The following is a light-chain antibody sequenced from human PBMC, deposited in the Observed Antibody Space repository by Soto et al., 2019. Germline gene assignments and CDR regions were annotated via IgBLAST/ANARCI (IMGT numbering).Light chain of an antibody. CDR2: DTS. Sequence: IVLTRPPASFSLAPMGIATLSFRASETIRGLLAWYQQRPGQPPRLLIYDTSNRATGIPARFSGSGSGTDFTLTISGLEPADLGVYSCQQRTNWPITFGQGTRLEIK. J-gene: IGKJ5*01. CDR3: QQRTNWPIT. V-gene: IGKV3-11*01. CDR1: ETIRGL.